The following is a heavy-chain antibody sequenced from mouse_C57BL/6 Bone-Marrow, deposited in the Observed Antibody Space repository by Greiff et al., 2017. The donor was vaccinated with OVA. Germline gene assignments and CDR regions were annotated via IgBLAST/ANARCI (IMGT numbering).Heavy chain of an antibody. J-gene: IGHJ2*01. CDR3: AREELGYYFDD. Sequence: VQLQQPGAELVMPGASVKLSCKASGYTFTSYWMHWVKQRPGQGLEWIGELDPSDSYTNYNQKFKGKSTLTVDKSSSTAYMQLSSLTSEDSAVYYCAREELGYYFDDWGQGTTLTVSS. CDR1: GYTFTSYW. D-gene: IGHD4-1*01. V-gene: IGHV1-69*01. CDR2: LDPSDSYT.